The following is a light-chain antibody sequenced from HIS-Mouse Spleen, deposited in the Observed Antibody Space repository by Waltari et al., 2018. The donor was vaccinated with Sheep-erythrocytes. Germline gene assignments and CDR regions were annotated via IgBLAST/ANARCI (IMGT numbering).Light chain of an antibody. CDR2: DAS. J-gene: IGKJ2*01. CDR3: QQFNSYPHGYT. Sequence: AIQLTQSPSSLSASVGDRVTITCRASQGISSALAWYQQKPGKAPKLLTYDASSLESGVTSRFIGSGSGTDFTLTISSLQPEDFATYYCQQFNSYPHGYTFGQGTKLEIK. V-gene: IGKV1-13*02. CDR1: QGISSA.